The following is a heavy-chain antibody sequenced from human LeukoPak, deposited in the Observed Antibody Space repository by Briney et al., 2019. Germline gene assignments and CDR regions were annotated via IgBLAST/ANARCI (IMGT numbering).Heavy chain of an antibody. CDR3: ARARGIAVAGTRDAFDI. V-gene: IGHV4-59*08. CDR1: GGSISSYY. J-gene: IGHJ3*02. D-gene: IGHD6-19*01. Sequence: SETLSLTCTVSGGSISSYYWSWIRQPPGKVLEWIGYIYYSGSTNYNPSLKSRVTISVDTSKNQFSLKLSSVSAADTAVYYCARARGIAVAGTRDAFDIWGQGTMVTVSS. CDR2: IYYSGST.